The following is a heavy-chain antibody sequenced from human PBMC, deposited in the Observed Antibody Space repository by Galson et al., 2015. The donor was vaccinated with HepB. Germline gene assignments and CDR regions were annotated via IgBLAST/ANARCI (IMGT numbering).Heavy chain of an antibody. CDR3: ARRHSNNWFFDY. D-gene: IGHD6-13*01. CDR2: VFYSGST. J-gene: IGHJ4*02. V-gene: IGHV4-39*02. Sequence: ETLSLTCTVSGGSIGSTSYYWGWIRQPPGKGLEWIGNVFYSGSTYYNPSLKSRVTISVDTSKNHFSLRLTSVTATDTAVYYCARRHSNNWFFDYWGQGALVTVSS. CDR1: GGSIGSTSYY.